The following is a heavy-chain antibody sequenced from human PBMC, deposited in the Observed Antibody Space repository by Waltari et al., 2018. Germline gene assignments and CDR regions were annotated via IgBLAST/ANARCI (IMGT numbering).Heavy chain of an antibody. Sequence: EVQLVESGGGLVQPGGSLRLSCSGSGFTVSSNYMTWVRQAPGKGLEWVSVIYRGGSKYFADSVKGRFTISRDNSKNTLYLQMNSLRAEDTAVYYCARSPGGSTWKYYFDYWGQGTLVTVSS. CDR1: GFTVSSNY. J-gene: IGHJ4*02. CDR3: ARSPGGSTWKYYFDY. D-gene: IGHD6-13*01. V-gene: IGHV3-66*01. CDR2: IYRGGSK.